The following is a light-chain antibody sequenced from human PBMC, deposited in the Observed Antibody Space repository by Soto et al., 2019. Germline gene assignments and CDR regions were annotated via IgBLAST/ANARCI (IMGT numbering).Light chain of an antibody. CDR1: SSDVGSHKF. CDR3: YSYVGSIS. Sequence: QSVLTQPASVSGSPGQSITISCTGTSSDVGSHKFVSWYQQHPGKAPELMIYEVSKRPSGVSNRFSGSKSGNTASLTISGLQAEDEADYYWYSYVGSISFGGGTKVTVL. V-gene: IGLV2-23*02. CDR2: EVS. J-gene: IGLJ2*01.